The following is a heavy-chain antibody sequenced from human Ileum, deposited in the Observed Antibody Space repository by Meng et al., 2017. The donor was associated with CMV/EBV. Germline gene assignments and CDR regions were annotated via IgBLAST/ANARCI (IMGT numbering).Heavy chain of an antibody. CDR3: ERDSFPYSSDK. CDR2: INRDASEI. V-gene: IGHV3-7*01. Sequence: GESLKISCAASAFTFSSYWMTWVRQAPGKGLEWVASINRDASEIHYLDSVKGRFTISRDNAKNTLYLQMNSLGVDDTDIYYCERDSFPYSSDKWGQGTLVTVSS. J-gene: IGHJ4*01. CDR1: AFTFSSYW. D-gene: IGHD2-15*01.